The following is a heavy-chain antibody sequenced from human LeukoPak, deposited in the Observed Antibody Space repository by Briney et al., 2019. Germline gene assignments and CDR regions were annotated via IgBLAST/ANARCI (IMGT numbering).Heavy chain of an antibody. D-gene: IGHD2-15*01. V-gene: IGHV3-74*01. CDR3: ASLYCSGGSCYEALH. CDR1: GFTFSSYW. Sequence: PGGSLRLSCAASGFTFSSYWMHWVRQAPGKGLVWVSRINTDGSSTSYADSVKGRFTISIDNAKNTLYLQMNSLRAEDTAVYYCASLYCSGGSCYEALHWGQGTLVTVSS. J-gene: IGHJ4*02. CDR2: INTDGSST.